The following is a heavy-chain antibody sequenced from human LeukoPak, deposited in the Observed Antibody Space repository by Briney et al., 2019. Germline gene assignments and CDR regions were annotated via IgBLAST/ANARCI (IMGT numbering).Heavy chain of an antibody. D-gene: IGHD1-7*01. V-gene: IGHV3-15*04. Sequence: GGSLRLSCAGSGFTFSSYWMSWVRQAPGKGLEWVGRIASNTDGGTTDYAAPVKGRFTISRDDSKNALYLQMNSLKTEDTALYYCTTRTTTTIYWGQGTLVTVSS. CDR3: TTRTTTTIY. J-gene: IGHJ4*02. CDR2: IASNTDGGTT. CDR1: GFTFSSYW.